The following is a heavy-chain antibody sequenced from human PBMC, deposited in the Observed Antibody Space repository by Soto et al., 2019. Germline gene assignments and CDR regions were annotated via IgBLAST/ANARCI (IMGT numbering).Heavy chain of an antibody. CDR2: ISAYNGNT. V-gene: IGHV1-18*01. CDR3: ARDEGYKWNYGGSWFDP. Sequence: QVQLVQSGAEVKKPGASVKVSCKASGYTFTSYGISWVRQAPGQGLEWMGWISAYNGNTNHAQKLQGRVTMTTDTSTSTAYMVLRSLRSDDTAVYYCARDEGYKWNYGGSWFDPWGKGTLFTVSS. J-gene: IGHJ5*02. D-gene: IGHD1-7*01. CDR1: GYTFTSYG.